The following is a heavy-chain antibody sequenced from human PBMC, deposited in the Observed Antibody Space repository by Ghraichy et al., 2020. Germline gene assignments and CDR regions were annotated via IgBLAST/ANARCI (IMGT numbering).Heavy chain of an antibody. CDR3: ASGRITMVQGVIITSEYFQH. CDR2: IYPGDSDT. CDR1: GYSFTSYW. J-gene: IGHJ1*01. V-gene: IGHV5-51*01. Sequence: GESLNISCKGSGYSFTSYWIGWVRQMPGKGLEWMGIIYPGDSDTRYSPSFQGQVTISVDKSISTAYLQWSSLKASDTAMYYCASGRITMVQGVIITSEYFQHWGQGTLVTVSS. D-gene: IGHD3-10*01.